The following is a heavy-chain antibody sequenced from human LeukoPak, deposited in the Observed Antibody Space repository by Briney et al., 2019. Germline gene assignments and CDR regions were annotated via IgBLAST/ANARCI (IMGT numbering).Heavy chain of an antibody. CDR3: ARALTEVPAAAMVYYYYYMDV. J-gene: IGHJ6*03. CDR1: GFTFSSYW. V-gene: IGHV3-7*01. Sequence: GGSLRLSCAASGFTFSSYWMSWVRQAPGKGLEWVANIKQDGSEKYYVDSVKGRFTISRDNAKNSLYLQMNSLRAEDTAVYYCARALTEVPAAAMVYYYYYMDVWGKGTTVTVSS. CDR2: IKQDGSEK. D-gene: IGHD2-2*01.